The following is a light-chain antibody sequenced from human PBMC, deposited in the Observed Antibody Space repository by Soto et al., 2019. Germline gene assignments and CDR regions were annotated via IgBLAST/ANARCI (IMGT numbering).Light chain of an antibody. J-gene: IGKJ5*01. CDR2: DAS. V-gene: IGKV3-20*01. Sequence: EIVLTQSPATLSLSPGERATLSCRASQNVRGYLAWYQQKPGQAPRLLMYDASTRATGIPDRFSGSGSGTDFTLTIGRLEPEDFAVYYCQQYGSSPPITFGQGTRLEIK. CDR1: QNVRGY. CDR3: QQYGSSPPIT.